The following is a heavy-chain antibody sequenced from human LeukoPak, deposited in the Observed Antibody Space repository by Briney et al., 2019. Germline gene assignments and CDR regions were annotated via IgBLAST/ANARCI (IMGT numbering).Heavy chain of an antibody. CDR3: ARDRGIVGATRFDY. Sequence: ASVKVSCKASGYTFTGYYIHWVRQAPGQGLEWMGWINPNSGGTNYAQKFQGRVTMTRDTSISTAYMELSRLRSDDTAVYYCARDRGIVGATRFDYWGQGTLVTVSS. CDR2: INPNSGGT. J-gene: IGHJ4*02. D-gene: IGHD1-26*01. V-gene: IGHV1-2*02. CDR1: GYTFTGYY.